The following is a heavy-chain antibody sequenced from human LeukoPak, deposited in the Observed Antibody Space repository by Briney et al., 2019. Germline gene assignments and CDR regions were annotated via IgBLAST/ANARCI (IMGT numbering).Heavy chain of an antibody. CDR2: INPSGGST. CDR3: AKDQEYQASSGYYYSFDY. D-gene: IGHD3-22*01. J-gene: IGHJ4*02. CDR1: GYTFTSYY. V-gene: IGHV1-46*01. Sequence: ASVKVSCKASGYTFTSYYMHWVRQAPGQGLEWMGIINPSGGSTSYAQKFQGRVTMTRDMSTSTVYMELSSLRSEDTAVYYCAKDQEYQASSGYYYSFDYWGQGTLVTVSS.